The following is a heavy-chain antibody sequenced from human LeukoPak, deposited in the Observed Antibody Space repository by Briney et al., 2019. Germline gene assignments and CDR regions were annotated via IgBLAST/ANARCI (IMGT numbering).Heavy chain of an antibody. V-gene: IGHV1-69*04. CDR3: ARGRSMITGYYFDY. J-gene: IGHJ4*02. CDR2: IIPILGIA. D-gene: IGHD5/OR15-5a*01. CDR1: GGIFSSYA. Sequence: ASVKVSCKASGGIFSSYAISWVRQAPGQGLEWMGRIIPILGIANYAQKFQGRVTITADKSTSTAYMELSSLRSEDTAVYYCARGRSMITGYYFDYWGRGTLVTVSS.